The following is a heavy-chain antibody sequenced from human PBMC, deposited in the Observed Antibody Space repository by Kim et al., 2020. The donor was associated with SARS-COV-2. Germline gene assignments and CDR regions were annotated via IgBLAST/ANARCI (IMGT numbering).Heavy chain of an antibody. V-gene: IGHV1-8*01. CDR2: MNPNSGNT. J-gene: IGHJ4*02. CDR1: GYTFTSYD. CDR3: ARAPTKRLRFDKPSYFDY. D-gene: IGHD5-12*01. Sequence: ASVKVSCKASGYTFTSYDINWVRQATGQGLEWMGWMNPNSGNTGYAQKFQGRVTMTRNTSISTAYMELSSLRSEDTAVYYCARAPTKRLRFDKPSYFDYWGQGTLVTVSS.